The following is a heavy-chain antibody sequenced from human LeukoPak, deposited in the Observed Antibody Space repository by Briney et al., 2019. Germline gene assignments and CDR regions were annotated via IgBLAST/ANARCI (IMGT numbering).Heavy chain of an antibody. Sequence: DPGGSLRLSCAATGFTFNSYWMTWVRQAPGKGLEWVTNIRQDGREEHYVDSVQGRFTISRDNAKNSLYLQVNSLRVEDTAVYFCAKQSAGSAAWYSLHYDFWGQGTLVTVSS. J-gene: IGHJ4*02. CDR1: GFTFNSYW. D-gene: IGHD6-13*01. V-gene: IGHV3-7*03. CDR2: IRQDGREE. CDR3: AKQSAGSAAWYSLHYDF.